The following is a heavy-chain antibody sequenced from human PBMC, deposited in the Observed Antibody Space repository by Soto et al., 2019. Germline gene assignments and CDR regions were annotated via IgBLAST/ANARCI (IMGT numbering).Heavy chain of an antibody. V-gene: IGHV4-39*01. J-gene: IGHJ6*02. Sequence: QLQLQESGPGLVKPSETLSLTCTVSGGSISSSSYYWGWIRQPPGKGLEWIGSIYYSGSTYYNPALKRRVTISVDTSKNQFSLKLRSVTAADTAVYYCARLLRHTYYGMDVWGQGTTVTVSS. CDR1: GGSISSSSYY. D-gene: IGHD5-12*01. CDR3: ARLLRHTYYGMDV. CDR2: IYYSGST.